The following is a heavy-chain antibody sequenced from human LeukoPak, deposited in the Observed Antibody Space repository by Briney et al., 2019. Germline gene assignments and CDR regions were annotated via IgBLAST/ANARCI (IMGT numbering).Heavy chain of an antibody. D-gene: IGHD1-26*01. V-gene: IGHV4-39*07. CDR1: GGSIHSSSYY. Sequence: SETLSLTCTVSGGSIHSSSYYWVWIRQPPGQGLEWIGNIYYSGSTYYSPSLNSRVSISIDTSKNQFSLKLSSVTAADTAVYYCARDRGGSYPIDYWGQGTLVTVSS. CDR3: ARDRGGSYPIDY. CDR2: IYYSGST. J-gene: IGHJ4*02.